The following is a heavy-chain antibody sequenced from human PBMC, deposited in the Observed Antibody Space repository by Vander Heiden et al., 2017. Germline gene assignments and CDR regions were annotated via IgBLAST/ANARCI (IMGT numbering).Heavy chain of an antibody. Sequence: QVQLVQSGAEVMKPGALEQVSCKASGYTFTSYDINWVRQATGQVLEWMGWMNPNSGNTGYAQKFQGRVTMTRNTSISTAYMELSSLRSEDTAVYYCAVRGYSYGEIFDYWGQGTLVTVSS. J-gene: IGHJ4*02. V-gene: IGHV1-8*01. D-gene: IGHD5-18*01. CDR2: MNPNSGNT. CDR1: GYTFTSYD. CDR3: AVRGYSYGEIFDY.